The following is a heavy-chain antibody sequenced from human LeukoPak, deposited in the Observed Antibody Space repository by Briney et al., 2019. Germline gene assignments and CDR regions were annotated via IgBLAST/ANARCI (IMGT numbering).Heavy chain of an antibody. J-gene: IGHJ4*02. CDR1: GFTFSSYA. Sequence: GGSLRLSCAASGFTFSSYAMSWVRQAPGKGLEWVSVIYSGGSTYYADSVKGRFTITRDNSKNTLYLQMNSLRAEDTAVYYCARAEAAAAPSDYWGQGTLVTVSS. V-gene: IGHV3-53*01. CDR2: IYSGGST. CDR3: ARAEAAAAPSDY. D-gene: IGHD6-13*01.